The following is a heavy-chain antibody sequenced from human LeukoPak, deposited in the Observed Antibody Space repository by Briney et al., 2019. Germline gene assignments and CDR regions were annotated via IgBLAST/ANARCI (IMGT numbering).Heavy chain of an antibody. CDR2: INAGNGNT. D-gene: IGHD3-9*01. Sequence: GASVKVSCKASGYTFTSYAMHWVRQAPGQRLEWMGWINAGNGNTKYSQKFQGRVTITRDTSASTAYMELSSLRSEDTAVYYCARDMVLRYFAWLSHDAFDIWGQGTMVTVSS. CDR3: ARDMVLRYFAWLSHDAFDI. V-gene: IGHV1-3*01. CDR1: GYTFTSYA. J-gene: IGHJ3*02.